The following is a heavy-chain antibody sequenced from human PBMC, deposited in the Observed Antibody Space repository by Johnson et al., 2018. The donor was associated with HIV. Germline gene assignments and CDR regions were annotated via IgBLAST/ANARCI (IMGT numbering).Heavy chain of an antibody. CDR3: ARAPGAVPNPGTGSNDAFDI. J-gene: IGHJ3*02. CDR2: ISYDGSNK. CDR1: GFTFSSYG. V-gene: IGHV3-30*03. Sequence: QVQLVESGGGVVQPGRSLRLSCAASGFTFSSYGMHWVRQAPGKGLEWVAVISYDGSNKYYADSVKGRFTISRDNSKNTLYLQMNSLRAEDTAVYYCARAPGAVPNPGTGSNDAFDIWGQGTMVTVSS. D-gene: IGHD1-1*01.